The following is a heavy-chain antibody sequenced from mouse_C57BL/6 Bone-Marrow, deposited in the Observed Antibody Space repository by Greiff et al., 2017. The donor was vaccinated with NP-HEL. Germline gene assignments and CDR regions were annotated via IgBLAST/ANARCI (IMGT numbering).Heavy chain of an antibody. CDR3: VRQDYGSSYLGAMDY. D-gene: IGHD1-1*01. V-gene: IGHV10-1*01. J-gene: IGHJ4*01. CDR2: IRSKSNNYAT. CDR1: GFSFNTYA. Sequence: EVMLVESGGGLVQPKGSLKLSCAASGFSFNTYAMNWVRQAPGKGLEWVARIRSKSNNYATYYADSVKDRFTISRDDSESMLYLQMNNLKTEDTAMYYCVRQDYGSSYLGAMDYWGQGTSVTVSS.